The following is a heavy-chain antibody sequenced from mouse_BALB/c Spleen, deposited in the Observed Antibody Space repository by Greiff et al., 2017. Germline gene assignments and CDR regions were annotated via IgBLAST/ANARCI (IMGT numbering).Heavy chain of an antibody. D-gene: IGHD1-1*01. CDR1: GFTFSDFY. V-gene: IGHV7-1*02. CDR3: ARDAHGSSYHRCFDV. J-gene: IGHJ1*01. Sequence: EVKLVESGGGLVQPGGSLRLSCATSGFTFSDFYMEWVRQPPGKRLEWIAASRNKANDYTTEYSASVKGRFIVSRDTSQSILYLQMNALRAEDTAIYYCARDAHGSSYHRCFDVWGAGTTVTVSS. CDR2: SRNKANDYTT.